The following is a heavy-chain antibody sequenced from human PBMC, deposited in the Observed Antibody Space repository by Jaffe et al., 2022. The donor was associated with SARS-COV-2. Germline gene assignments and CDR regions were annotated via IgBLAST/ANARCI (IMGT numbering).Heavy chain of an antibody. CDR2: IRSKAYGGTT. CDR3: TRASGAAAATMGNWFDP. J-gene: IGHJ5*02. CDR1: GFTFGDYA. D-gene: IGHD6-13*01. Sequence: EVQLVESGGGLVQPGRSLRLSCTASGFTFGDYAMSWFRQAPGKGLEWVGFIRSKAYGGTTEYAASVKGRFTISRDDSKSIAYLQMNSLKTEDTAVYYCTRASGAAAATMGNWFDPWGQGTLVTVSS. V-gene: IGHV3-49*03.